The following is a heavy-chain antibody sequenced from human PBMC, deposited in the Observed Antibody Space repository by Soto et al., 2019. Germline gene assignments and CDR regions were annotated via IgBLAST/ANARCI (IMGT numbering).Heavy chain of an antibody. Sequence: QVQLVQSGAEVKKPGSSVKVSCRASGGTFSSHGIFWVRQAPGQGLEWMGGIIPFFGTANYAQKFQGRVTITADESTSTDYMELSRLRSDDTAVYYCARRAVYLSSGYYYFDYWGQGTLVTVSS. CDR3: ARRAVYLSSGYYYFDY. D-gene: IGHD6-19*01. CDR1: GGTFSSHG. J-gene: IGHJ4*02. CDR2: IIPFFGTA. V-gene: IGHV1-69*01.